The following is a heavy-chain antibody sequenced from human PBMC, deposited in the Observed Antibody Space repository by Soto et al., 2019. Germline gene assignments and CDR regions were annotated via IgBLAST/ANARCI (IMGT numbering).Heavy chain of an antibody. CDR1: GFTFGDYA. CDR3: TRAGIVVVVAALRDRGHFDY. D-gene: IGHD2-15*01. Sequence: EVQLVESGGGLVQPGRSLRLSCTASGFTFGDYAMSWFRQAPGKGLEWVGFIRSKAYGGTTEYAASVKGRFTISRDDSKSIAYLQMNSLKTEDTAVYYCTRAGIVVVVAALRDRGHFDYWGQGTLVTVSS. CDR2: IRSKAYGGTT. V-gene: IGHV3-49*03. J-gene: IGHJ4*02.